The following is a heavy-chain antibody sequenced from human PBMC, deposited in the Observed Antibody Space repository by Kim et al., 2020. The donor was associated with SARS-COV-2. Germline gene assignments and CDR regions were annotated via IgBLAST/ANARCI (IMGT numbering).Heavy chain of an antibody. CDR2: IYYSGST. CDR3: ARLSCSYWYFDL. Sequence: SETLSLTCTVSGGSISSSSYYWGWIRQPPGKGLEWIGSIYYSGSTYYNPSLKSRVTISVDTSKNQFSLKLSSVTAADTAVYYCARLSCSYWYFDLWGRGTLVTVSS. V-gene: IGHV4-39*01. CDR1: GGSISSSSYY. D-gene: IGHD2-15*01. J-gene: IGHJ2*01.